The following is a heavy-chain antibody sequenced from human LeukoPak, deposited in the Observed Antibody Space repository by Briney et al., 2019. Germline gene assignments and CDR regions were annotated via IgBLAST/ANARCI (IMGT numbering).Heavy chain of an antibody. Sequence: GGSLRLSCAASGFTFSSYATNWVRQAPGKGLEWVSYISSSSSTIYYADSVKGRFTISRDNAKNSLYLQMNSLRAEDTAVYYCARDPRYYDFWTAMMAYYYYYMDVWGKGTTVTVSS. CDR3: ARDPRYYDFWTAMMAYYYYYMDV. CDR1: GFTFSSYA. CDR2: ISSSSSTI. J-gene: IGHJ6*03. V-gene: IGHV3-48*01. D-gene: IGHD3-3*01.